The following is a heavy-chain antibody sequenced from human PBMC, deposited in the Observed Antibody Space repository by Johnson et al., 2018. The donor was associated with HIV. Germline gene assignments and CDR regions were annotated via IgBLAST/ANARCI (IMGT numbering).Heavy chain of an antibody. J-gene: IGHJ3*02. CDR3: AKERRAPRAFDI. CDR2: VYSDGIT. V-gene: IGHV3-53*01. Sequence: VQLVESGGGLIQPGGSLRLSCAASGFIVSSNYMSWVRQAPGKGLEWVSVVYSDGITFYADSVKGRFTISREKFKNTLYLQMNSLRAEDTALYYCAKERRAPRAFDIWGQGTMVTVSS. CDR1: GFIVSSNY.